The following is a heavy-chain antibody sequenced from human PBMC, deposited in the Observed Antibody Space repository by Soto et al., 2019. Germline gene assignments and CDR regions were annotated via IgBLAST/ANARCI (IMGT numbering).Heavy chain of an antibody. D-gene: IGHD3-10*01. J-gene: IGHJ4*02. V-gene: IGHV4-31*03. CDR2: IYYSGST. CDR1: GGSISSGGYY. Sequence: PSETLSLTCTVSGGSISSGGYYWSWIRQHPGKGLEWIGYIYYSGSTYYNPSLKSRVTISVDTSKNQFSLKLSSVTAADKAVYYCARATVRGVQFDYWGQGTLVTVSS. CDR3: ARATVRGVQFDY.